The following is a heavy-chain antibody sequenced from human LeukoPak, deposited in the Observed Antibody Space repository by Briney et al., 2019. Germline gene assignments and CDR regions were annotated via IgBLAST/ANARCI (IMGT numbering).Heavy chain of an antibody. V-gene: IGHV3-23*01. Sequence: GGSLRLSCAASGFTFTSYGMSWVRQAPGKGLEWVSAISASGGSTYYADSVKGRFTISRDNSKNTLYLQMNSLRAEDTAVYYCAKSPDPYSSGWYFYYWGQGTLVTVSS. D-gene: IGHD6-19*01. J-gene: IGHJ4*02. CDR2: ISASGGST. CDR1: GFTFTSYG. CDR3: AKSPDPYSSGWYFYY.